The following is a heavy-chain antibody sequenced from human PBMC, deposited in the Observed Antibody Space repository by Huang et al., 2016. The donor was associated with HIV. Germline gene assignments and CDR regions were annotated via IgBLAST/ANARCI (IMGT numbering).Heavy chain of an antibody. CDR2: INSIGGST. CDR3: ARERRGFGMDV. J-gene: IGHJ6*04. V-gene: IGHV1-46*03. CDR1: GYTFTSYY. Sequence: QVQLVQSGAEVKKPGASVRVSCQASGYTFTSYYMHWVRQAPGQGLEWMGIINSIGGSTTYAQKFQGRVTMTRDTSTSTVYMELSNLRSEDTAVYYCARERRGFGMDVWGKVTTVTVSS.